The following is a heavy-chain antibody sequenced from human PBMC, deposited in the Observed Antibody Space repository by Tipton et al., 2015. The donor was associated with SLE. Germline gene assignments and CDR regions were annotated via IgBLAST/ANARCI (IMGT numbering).Heavy chain of an antibody. J-gene: IGHJ4*02. Sequence: QVQLVQSGAEVKKPGAAVKVSCKTSGYTFTSYSIGWVRQAPGQGLEWMGWINVYNGNTKYAQSLQGRVTMTTDTSTRTAYMELKNLRSDDTAVYYCARDPYPYHSGTPLWGQGTLVTVST. D-gene: IGHD2-15*01. CDR2: INVYNGNT. CDR1: GYTFTSYS. V-gene: IGHV1-18*01. CDR3: ARDPYPYHSGTPL.